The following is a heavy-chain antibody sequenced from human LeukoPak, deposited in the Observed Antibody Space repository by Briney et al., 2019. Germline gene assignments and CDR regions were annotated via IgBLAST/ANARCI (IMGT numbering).Heavy chain of an antibody. J-gene: IGHJ4*02. CDR2: IRSKTKNYAT. D-gene: IGHD5-24*01. V-gene: IGHV3-73*01. Sequence: GGSLRLSCAASGFTFSDSVLHWVRQASGKGLEWVGHIRSKTKNYATSYAASVKGRFTISRDDSKNTAYLQMNSLKTEDTAVLFCSSRDGYTGYWGQGTLVTVSS. CDR1: GFTFSDSV. CDR3: SSRDGYTGY.